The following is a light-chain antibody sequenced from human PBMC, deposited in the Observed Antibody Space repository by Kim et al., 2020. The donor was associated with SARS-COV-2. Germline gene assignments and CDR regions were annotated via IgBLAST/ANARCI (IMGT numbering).Light chain of an antibody. V-gene: IGKV1-39*01. CDR3: QQSYITPFT. J-gene: IGKJ3*01. CDR2: AAS. Sequence: ASVGDRVTITCRTSQRMCSHLNWYHQKPGRAPKLLISAASTLQGGVPSRFSGSGSETDFTLTISSLQPEDFATYFCQQSYITPFTFGPGTKVDIK. CDR1: QRMCSH.